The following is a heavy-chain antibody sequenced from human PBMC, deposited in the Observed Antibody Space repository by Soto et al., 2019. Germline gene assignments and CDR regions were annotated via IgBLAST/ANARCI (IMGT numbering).Heavy chain of an antibody. CDR2: IYYSGST. V-gene: IGHV4-30-4*01. CDR1: GGSISSGDYY. D-gene: IGHD3-10*01. J-gene: IGHJ6*02. Sequence: QVQLQESGPGLVKPSQTLSLTCTVSGGSISSGDYYWSWIRQPPGKGLEWIGYIYYSGSTYYNPSLKGRVTISVDTSKNQFSLKLSSVTAADTAVYYCARDPDDGSGSPNNRYYYYGMDVWGQGTTVTVSS. CDR3: ARDPDDGSGSPNNRYYYYGMDV.